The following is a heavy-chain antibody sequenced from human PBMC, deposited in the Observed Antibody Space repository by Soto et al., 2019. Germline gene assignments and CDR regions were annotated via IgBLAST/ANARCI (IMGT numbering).Heavy chain of an antibody. D-gene: IGHD3-3*01. Sequence: SVKVSCKASGFTFTTSAVQWVRQARGQRLEWIGWIVVGSGDTKYAQKFQERVTITRDMSTSTAYMELSSLKSEDTAVYYCAADRMSGGMDVWGQGTAVTVS. CDR2: IVVGSGDT. CDR3: AADRMSGGMDV. J-gene: IGHJ6*02. CDR1: GFTFTTSA. V-gene: IGHV1-58*01.